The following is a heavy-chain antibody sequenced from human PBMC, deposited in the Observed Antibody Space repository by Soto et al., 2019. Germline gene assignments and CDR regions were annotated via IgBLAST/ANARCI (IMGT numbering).Heavy chain of an antibody. D-gene: IGHD3-3*01. Sequence: RAAVKVSCKASGYTFTSYGISWVRQAPGQGLEWMGWISAYNGKTNYAQKLQGRVTMTTDTSTSTAYMELRSLRSDDTAVYYCARGLYDFWSGYSTRDFYYYYGMDVWGQGTTVTVSS. V-gene: IGHV1-18*04. CDR3: ARGLYDFWSGYSTRDFYYYYGMDV. J-gene: IGHJ6*02. CDR2: ISAYNGKT. CDR1: GYTFTSYG.